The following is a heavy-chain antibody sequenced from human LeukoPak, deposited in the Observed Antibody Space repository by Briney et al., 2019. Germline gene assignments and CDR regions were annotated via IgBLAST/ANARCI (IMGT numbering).Heavy chain of an antibody. Sequence: SQTLSLTCTVSGGSISSGGYYWSWIRQHPGKGLEWIGYIYYSGSTYFNPSLKSRVTLSVDTSKNQFSVNLNSVTAADTAVYYCARVRGYCSSASCYGAFDIWGQGTMVTVSS. CDR1: GGSISSGGYY. D-gene: IGHD2-2*01. V-gene: IGHV4-31*03. CDR3: ARVRGYCSSASCYGAFDI. CDR2: IYYSGST. J-gene: IGHJ3*02.